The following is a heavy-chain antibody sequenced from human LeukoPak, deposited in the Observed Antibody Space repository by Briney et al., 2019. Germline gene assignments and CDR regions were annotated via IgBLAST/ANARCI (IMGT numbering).Heavy chain of an antibody. J-gene: IGHJ6*03. Sequence: SVKVSXKASGGTFSSYAISWVRQAPGQGLEWMGGIIPIFGTANYAQKFQGRVTITADESTSTAYMELSSLRSEDTAVYYCARGQTPDCSSTSCYSFRWLNYYYYYMDVWGKGTTVTVSS. D-gene: IGHD2-2*01. V-gene: IGHV1-69*13. CDR3: ARGQTPDCSSTSCYSFRWLNYYYYYMDV. CDR2: IIPIFGTA. CDR1: GGTFSSYA.